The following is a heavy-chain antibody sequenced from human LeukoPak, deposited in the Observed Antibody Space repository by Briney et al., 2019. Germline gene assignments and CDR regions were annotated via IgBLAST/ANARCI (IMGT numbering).Heavy chain of an antibody. D-gene: IGHD3-10*01. CDR2: ISAYNGNT. V-gene: IGHV1-18*01. Sequence: GASVKVSCKASGYTFTSYGISWVRQAPGQGLEWMGWISAYNGNTNYAQKLQGRVTMTTDTSTSTAYMELRSLRSDDTAVYYCARHLYGSGSYKAYYYGMDVWGQGTTVTVSS. CDR1: GYTFTSYG. CDR3: ARHLYGSGSYKAYYYGMDV. J-gene: IGHJ6*02.